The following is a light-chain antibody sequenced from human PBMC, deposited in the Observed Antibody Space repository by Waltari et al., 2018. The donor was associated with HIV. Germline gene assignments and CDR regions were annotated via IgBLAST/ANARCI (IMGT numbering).Light chain of an antibody. J-gene: IGKJ1*01. Sequence: DIQITQSPSSLSASVGDRVTITCRTSQSISSYFNWFQQKPVKARKLLIYAASSLQSGVPSRFSGSGAGTDFTLTISSLQPEDFATYYCQQSYSIPRTFGQVTMVEI. V-gene: IGKV1-39*01. CDR1: QSISSY. CDR2: AAS. CDR3: QQSYSIPRT.